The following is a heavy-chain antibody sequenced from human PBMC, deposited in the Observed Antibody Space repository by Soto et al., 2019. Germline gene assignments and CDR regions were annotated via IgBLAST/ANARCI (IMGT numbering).Heavy chain of an antibody. CDR2: ISGSGGST. Sequence: GGSLRLSCAASGFTFSSYAMSWVRQAPGKGLEWVSAISGSGGSTYYADSVKGRFTISRDNSKNTLYLQMNSLRAEDTAVYYCAKDLGRVGWFGESSYYMDVWGKGTTVTVSS. D-gene: IGHD3-10*01. V-gene: IGHV3-23*01. CDR3: AKDLGRVGWFGESSYYMDV. J-gene: IGHJ6*03. CDR1: GFTFSSYA.